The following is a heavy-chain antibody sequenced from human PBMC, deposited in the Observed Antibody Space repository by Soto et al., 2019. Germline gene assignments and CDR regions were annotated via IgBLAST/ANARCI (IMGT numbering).Heavy chain of an antibody. V-gene: IGHV3-30*18. D-gene: IGHD6-13*01. CDR3: AKRGSSSWYAQSREYFEH. Sequence: GGSLRLSCAASGFTFSSYGMHWVRQAPGKGLEWVSVISYDGSNKYYADSVKGRFTISRDNSKNTLYLQMNSLRAEDAAAYDCAKRGSSSWYAQSREYFEHWGQGTLVTVSS. CDR1: GFTFSSYG. CDR2: ISYDGSNK. J-gene: IGHJ1*01.